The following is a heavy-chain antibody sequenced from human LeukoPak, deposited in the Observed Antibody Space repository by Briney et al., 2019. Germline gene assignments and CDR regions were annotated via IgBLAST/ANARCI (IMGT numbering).Heavy chain of an antibody. V-gene: IGHV4-39*01. J-gene: IGHJ3*02. CDR3: ARHFSTDAFDI. D-gene: IGHD2/OR15-2a*01. CDR1: GDYIRSSSYY. Sequence: PSGTLSLTCTVSGDYIRSSSYYWGWIRQPPGKGLEWIGSIFHSGSTYYNLSLKSRVTISVDTSKNQFSLNLNSVTAADTAVYFCARHFSTDAFDIWGQGTMVTVSS. CDR2: IFHSGST.